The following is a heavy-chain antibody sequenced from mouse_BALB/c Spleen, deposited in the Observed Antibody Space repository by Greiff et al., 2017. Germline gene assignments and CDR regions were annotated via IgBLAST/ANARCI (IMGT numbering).Heavy chain of an antibody. V-gene: IGHV1-7*01. CDR1: GYTFTSYW. Sequence: VQLQQSGAELAKPGASVKMSCKASGYTFTSYWMHWVKQRPGQGLEWIGYINPSTGYTEYNQKFKDKATLTADKSSSTAYMQLSSLTSEDSAVYYCARSGLGLAYWGQGTLVTVSA. CDR2: INPSTGYT. J-gene: IGHJ3*01. CDR3: ARSGLGLAY. D-gene: IGHD4-1*01.